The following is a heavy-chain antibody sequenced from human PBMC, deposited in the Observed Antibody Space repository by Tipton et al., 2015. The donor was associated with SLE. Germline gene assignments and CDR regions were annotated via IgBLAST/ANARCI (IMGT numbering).Heavy chain of an antibody. D-gene: IGHD2-2*01. Sequence: TLSLTCTVSGGSISSYYWSWIRQPPGKGLEWIGYIYYSGSTNYNPSLKSRVTISVDTSKNQFSLKLSSVTAADTAVYYCARDTHQEVYYEMDVWGQGTTVTVSS. CDR3: ARDTHQEVYYEMDV. CDR1: GGSISSYY. CDR2: IYYSGST. J-gene: IGHJ6*02. V-gene: IGHV4-59*01.